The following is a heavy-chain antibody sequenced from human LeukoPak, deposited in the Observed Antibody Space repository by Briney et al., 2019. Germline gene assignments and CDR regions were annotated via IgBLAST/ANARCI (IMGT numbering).Heavy chain of an antibody. V-gene: IGHV3-23*01. CDR2: TSTSGGST. J-gene: IGHJ4*02. Sequence: GGSLRLSCAASGFTFSNNAMSWVRQAPGKGLEWVSATSTSGGSTYYADSVKGRFTISRDNSKNTLYLQMNSLRAEDTAIYYCANWAPLMVNVLVDYWGQGTLVTVSS. D-gene: IGHD2-8*01. CDR3: ANWAPLMVNVLVDY. CDR1: GFTFSNNA.